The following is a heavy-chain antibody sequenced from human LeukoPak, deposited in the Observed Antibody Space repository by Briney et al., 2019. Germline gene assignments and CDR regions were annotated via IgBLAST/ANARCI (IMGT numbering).Heavy chain of an antibody. V-gene: IGHV3-30-3*01. J-gene: IGHJ4*02. D-gene: IGHD1/OR15-1a*01. CDR3: ARAGTGLAPFDY. Sequence: GGSLRLSCAASGFTFSSYAMHWVRQAPGKGLEWVAVISYDGSNKYYADSVKGRFTISRDNSKNTLYLQMNSLRAEDTAVYYCARAGTGLAPFDYWGQGTLVTVSS. CDR1: GFTFSSYA. CDR2: ISYDGSNK.